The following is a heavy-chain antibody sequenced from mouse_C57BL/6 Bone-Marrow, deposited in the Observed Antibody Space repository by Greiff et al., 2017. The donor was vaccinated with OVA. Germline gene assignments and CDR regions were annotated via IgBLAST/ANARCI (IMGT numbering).Heavy chain of an antibody. V-gene: IGHV1-15*01. D-gene: IGHD1-1*01. J-gene: IGHJ3*01. CDR3: TRYGSP. Sequence: VQLQESGAELVRPGASVTLSCKASGYTFTDYEMHWVKQTPVHGLEWIGAIDPETGGTAYNQKFKGKAILTADKSSSTAYMELRSLTSEDSAVYYCTRYGSPWGQGTLVTVSA. CDR1: GYTFTDYE. CDR2: IDPETGGT.